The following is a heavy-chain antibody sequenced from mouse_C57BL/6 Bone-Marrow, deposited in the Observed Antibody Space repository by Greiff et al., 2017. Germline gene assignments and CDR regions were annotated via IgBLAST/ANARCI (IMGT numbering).Heavy chain of an antibody. D-gene: IGHD2-3*01. CDR1: GYTFTSYW. CDR3: AREGWPSYYFDY. CDR2: IDPSDSYP. V-gene: IGHV1-69*01. J-gene: IGHJ2*01. Sequence: QVQLQQPGAELVMPGASVKLSCKASGYTFTSYWMHWVKQRPGQGLEWIGEIDPSDSYPNYNQKFKGKSTLTVDKSSSTAYMQLSSLTSEDSAVYYCAREGWPSYYFDYWGQGTTLTVSS.